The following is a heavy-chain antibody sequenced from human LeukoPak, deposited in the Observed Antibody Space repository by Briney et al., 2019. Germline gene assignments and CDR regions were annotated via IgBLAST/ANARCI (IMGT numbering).Heavy chain of an antibody. Sequence: SGTLSLTCTVSGGSISNYWSWIRQPAGKGLEWIGRIYTSGSTNYNPSLKSRVTMSVDTSKNQFSLKLSSVTAADAAVYYCARGMIGDFWSGYGPGYFDYWGQGTLVTVSS. D-gene: IGHD3-3*01. CDR2: IYTSGST. CDR1: GGSISNY. J-gene: IGHJ4*02. CDR3: ARGMIGDFWSGYGPGYFDY. V-gene: IGHV4-4*07.